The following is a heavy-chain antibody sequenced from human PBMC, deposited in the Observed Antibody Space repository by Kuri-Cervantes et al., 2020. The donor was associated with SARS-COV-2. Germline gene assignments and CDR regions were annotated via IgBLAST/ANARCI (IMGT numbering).Heavy chain of an antibody. V-gene: IGHV4-38-2*01. CDR3: ARHKSTVILAFDI. Sequence: GSLRLSCAVSGYSISSGYYWGWIRQPPGKGLEWIGSIYYSGSTYYNPSLKSRVTISVDTSKNQFSLKLSSVTAADTAVYYCARHKSTVILAFDIWGQGTMVTVSS. J-gene: IGHJ3*02. CDR2: IYYSGST. D-gene: IGHD4-11*01. CDR1: GYSISSGYY.